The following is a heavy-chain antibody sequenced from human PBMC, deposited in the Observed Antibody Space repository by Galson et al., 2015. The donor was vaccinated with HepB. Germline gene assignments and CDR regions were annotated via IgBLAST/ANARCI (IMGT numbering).Heavy chain of an antibody. CDR3: AMSGHCDGTSCFRAVQH. J-gene: IGHJ1*01. V-gene: IGHV3-30-3*01. Sequence: SLRLSCAASGFTFSTYTLHWVRQAPGKGLEWVAVVSDDGSNKFYADSVQGRFTISRDNSKNTLYLQMSRLRAEDTAVYYCAMSGHCDGTSCFRAVQHWGQGTLVTVSS. D-gene: IGHD2-2*03. CDR1: GFTFSTYT. CDR2: VSDDGSNK.